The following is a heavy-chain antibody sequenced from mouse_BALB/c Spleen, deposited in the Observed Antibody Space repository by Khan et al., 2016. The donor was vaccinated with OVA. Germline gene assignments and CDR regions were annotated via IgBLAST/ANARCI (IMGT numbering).Heavy chain of an antibody. V-gene: IGHV2-3*01. Sequence: QVQLKESGPGLVAPSQSLSITCTVSGLSLTNYGISWIRQPPGKGLEWLGVIWGDGSTNYYSAPISRLSIIKDNSKSQVFLKLNSLQTDDTATYYCAIIYFGYAWFTYWGQGTLVTVSA. J-gene: IGHJ3*01. CDR1: GLSLTNYG. CDR2: IWGDGST. D-gene: IGHD2-2*01. CDR3: AIIYFGYAWFTY.